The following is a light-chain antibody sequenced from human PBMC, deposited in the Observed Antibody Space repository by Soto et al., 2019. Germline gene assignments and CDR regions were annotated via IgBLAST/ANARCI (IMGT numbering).Light chain of an antibody. CDR2: KAS. Sequence: AIQMTQSPPSLSASVGVRVTITCRASQSISSYLNWYQQKPGKAPKLLIYKASSLESGVPSRFSGSGSGTDFILTISSLQPEDFATYYCLQDYSFPLTFGGGTKVDIK. V-gene: IGKV1-6*01. J-gene: IGKJ4*01. CDR1: QSISSY. CDR3: LQDYSFPLT.